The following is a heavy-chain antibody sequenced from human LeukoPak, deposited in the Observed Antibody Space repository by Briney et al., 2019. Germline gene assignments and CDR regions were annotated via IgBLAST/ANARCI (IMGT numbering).Heavy chain of an antibody. CDR1: GYSISSGYY. CDR3: AKVVRGVIYYYYMDV. J-gene: IGHJ6*03. V-gene: IGHV4-38-2*01. CDR2: IYHSGST. Sequence: SETLSLTCAVSGYSISSGYYWGWIRQPPGKGLEWIGCIYHSGSTYYNPSLKSRVTISVDTSKNQFSLNLSSVTAADTAVYYCAKVVRGVIYYYYMDVWGKGTTVTVSS. D-gene: IGHD3-10*01.